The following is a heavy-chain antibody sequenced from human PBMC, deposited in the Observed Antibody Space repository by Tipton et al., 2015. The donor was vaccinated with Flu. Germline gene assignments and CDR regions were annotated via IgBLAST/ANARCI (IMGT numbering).Heavy chain of an antibody. Sequence: TLSLTCTVSGGSISSYYWSWIRQPPGKGLEWIGYIYYSGSTNYNPSLKSRVTISVDTSKNQFSLKLSSVTAADTAVYYCARDPGYGMDVWGQGTTVTVSS. CDR2: IYYSGST. CDR1: GGSISSYY. J-gene: IGHJ6*02. V-gene: IGHV4-59*01. CDR3: ARDPGYGMDV.